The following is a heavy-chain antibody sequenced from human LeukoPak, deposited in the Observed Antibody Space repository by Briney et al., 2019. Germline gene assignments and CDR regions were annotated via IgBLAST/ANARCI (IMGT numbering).Heavy chain of an antibody. CDR2: IWYDGSNK. CDR3: AKDPNPPALIVGATIGGDAFDI. J-gene: IGHJ3*02. D-gene: IGHD1-26*01. CDR1: GFTFSSYG. Sequence: PGRSLRLSCAASGFTFSSYGMHWVRQAPGKGLEWVAVIWYDGSNKYYADSVKGRFTISRDNSKNTLYLQMNSMRAEDTAVYYCAKDPNPPALIVGATIGGDAFDIWGQGTMVTVSS. V-gene: IGHV3-33*06.